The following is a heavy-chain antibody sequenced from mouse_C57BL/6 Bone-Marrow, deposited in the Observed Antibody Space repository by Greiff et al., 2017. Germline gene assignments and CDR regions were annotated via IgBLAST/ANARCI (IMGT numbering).Heavy chain of an antibody. D-gene: IGHD2-5*01. CDR3: ARRVYSNYDFDY. CDR1: GYPFTDYY. V-gene: IGHV1-84*01. CDR2: IYPGSGNT. Sequence: QVQLQQSGPELVKPGASVKISCKASGYPFTDYYLNWVKQRPGQGLEWIGRIYPGSGNTKYNEKFKGKATLTVDTSYSTAYMQLSSLTSEDSAVYFSARRVYSNYDFDYWGQGTTLTVSS. J-gene: IGHJ2*01.